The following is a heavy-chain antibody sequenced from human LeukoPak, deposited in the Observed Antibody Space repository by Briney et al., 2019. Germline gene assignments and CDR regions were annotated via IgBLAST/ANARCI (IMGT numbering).Heavy chain of an antibody. J-gene: IGHJ4*02. Sequence: SETLSLTCAVYGGSFSGYYWSWIRQPPGKGLEWIGEINHSGSTNYNPSLKSRVTISVDTSKNQFSLKLSSVTAADTAVYYCARSSYYYAADASDIWGQGSLVTVSS. D-gene: IGHD3-10*01. CDR2: INHSGST. CDR1: GGSFSGYY. V-gene: IGHV4-34*01. CDR3: ARSSYYYAADASDI.